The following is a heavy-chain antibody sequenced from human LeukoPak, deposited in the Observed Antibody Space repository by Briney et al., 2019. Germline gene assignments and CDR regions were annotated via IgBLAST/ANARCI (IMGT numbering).Heavy chain of an antibody. J-gene: IGHJ3*02. D-gene: IGHD5-18*01. CDR1: GFVFRNYF. CDR2: IYYSGST. V-gene: IGHV4-39*01. Sequence: PGGSLRLSCAASGFVFRNYFMSWVRQAPGKGLEWIGSIYYSGSTYYNPSLKSRVTISVDTSKNQFSLKLSSVTAADTAVYYCARQSGYSYGRYAFDIWGQGTMVTVSS. CDR3: ARQSGYSYGRYAFDI.